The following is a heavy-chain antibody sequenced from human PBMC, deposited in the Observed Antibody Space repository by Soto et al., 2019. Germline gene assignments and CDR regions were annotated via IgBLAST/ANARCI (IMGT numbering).Heavy chain of an antibody. V-gene: IGHV3-64D*08. J-gene: IGHJ4*02. CDR3: VRGQFPYYDFWSGYYRGGYYFDY. CDR1: GFTFSSYA. Sequence: GGSLRLSCSASGFTFSSYAMHWVRQAPGKGLEYVSAISSNGGSTYYADSVKGRFTISRDNSKNTLYLQMSSLRAEDTAVYYCVRGQFPYYDFWSGYYRGGYYFDYWGQGTLVTVSS. CDR2: ISSNGGST. D-gene: IGHD3-3*01.